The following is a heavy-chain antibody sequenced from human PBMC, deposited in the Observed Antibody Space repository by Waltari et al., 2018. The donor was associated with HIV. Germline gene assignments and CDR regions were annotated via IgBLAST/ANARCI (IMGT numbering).Heavy chain of an antibody. CDR3: AVGTYYLDSREGRGRLDYFQN. Sequence: EVQLVQSGPQIKKPGESLKISCKASGYKFNTYWIGWVRQLPGKGLEWMGINNPEDFDTRYNLSAQGQVTISADKSVTTACLQWRGLKASDTAKYYCAVGTYYLDSREGRGRLDYFQNWGQGTLVTVTS. V-gene: IGHV5-51*01. D-gene: IGHD3-22*01. J-gene: IGHJ1*01. CDR1: GYKFNTYW. CDR2: NNPEDFDT.